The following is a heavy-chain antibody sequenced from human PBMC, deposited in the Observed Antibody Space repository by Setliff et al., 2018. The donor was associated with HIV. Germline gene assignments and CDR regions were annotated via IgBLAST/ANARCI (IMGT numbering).Heavy chain of an antibody. CDR3: ARSPLWFGKADWYVDL. CDR1: GYSISSSYW. CDR2: IYNNRGT. V-gene: IGHV4-28*01. J-gene: IGHJ2*01. D-gene: IGHD3-10*01. Sequence: SETLSLTCAVSGYSISSSYWWGWIRQPPGKGLEWIGYIYNNRGTYYNPSLKSRVTMSVDTSNNQFSLKLRSVTAVDTAVYYCARSPLWFGKADWYVDLWGRGTLVTVS.